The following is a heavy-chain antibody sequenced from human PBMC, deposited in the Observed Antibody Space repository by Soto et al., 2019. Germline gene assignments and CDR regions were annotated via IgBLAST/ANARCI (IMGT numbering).Heavy chain of an antibody. D-gene: IGHD1-7*01. V-gene: IGHV4-4*02. J-gene: IGHJ4*02. CDR2: IYRTGST. Sequence: QVQLQESGPGLVKPSGTLSLTCAVSGGSFTSNNWWTWVRQPPGQGLEWIGEIYRTGSTNYNPSLKRRVTISLDKSENQFSLKVTSLTAEDTAVYYCESRDPGTSVDYWGQGTLVTVSS. CDR1: GGSFTSNNW. CDR3: ESRDPGTSVDY.